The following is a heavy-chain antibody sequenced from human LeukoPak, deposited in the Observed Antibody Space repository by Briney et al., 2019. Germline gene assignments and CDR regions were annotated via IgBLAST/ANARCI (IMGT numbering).Heavy chain of an antibody. Sequence: RGSLRLSCAASGFTYTKHAMHWVRQAPGQGLEWMGWINPNSGGTNYAQKFQGRVAMTRDTSISTAYMELSRLRSDDTAVYYCARGVFDVPPDYWGQGTLVTVSS. CDR3: ARGVFDVPPDY. CDR2: INPNSGGT. D-gene: IGHD2-2*01. J-gene: IGHJ4*02. CDR1: GFTYTKHA. V-gene: IGHV1-2*02.